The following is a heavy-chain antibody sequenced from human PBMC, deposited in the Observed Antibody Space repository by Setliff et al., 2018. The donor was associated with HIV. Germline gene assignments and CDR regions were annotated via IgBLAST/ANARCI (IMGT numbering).Heavy chain of an antibody. CDR2: TIPVLSMS. CDR3: ATSFGSGVAPFDN. CDR1: EDTFNSYT. D-gene: IGHD3-10*01. J-gene: IGHJ4*02. Sequence: SVKVSCKASEDTFNSYTIHWVRQTPGQGLEWMGRTIPVLSMSNFALKFQGRGSIFADKSTSTAYLGLNGLTPEDTAIYYCATSFGSGVAPFDNWGQGTLVTV. V-gene: IGHV1-69*02.